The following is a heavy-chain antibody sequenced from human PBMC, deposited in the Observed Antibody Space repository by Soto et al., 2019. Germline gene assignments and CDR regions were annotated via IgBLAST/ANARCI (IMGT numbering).Heavy chain of an antibody. CDR3: TRGGDVYKNGH. CDR2: IYYSGST. V-gene: IGHV4-61*01. J-gene: IGHJ4*02. Sequence: SETRSLTCTVSGGSVSRGSYYWSWIRQPPGKGLEWIGYIYYSGSTNYNPSLKSRVTISVDTSKNQFSLKLTSVNAADTAVYYCTRGGDVYKNGHWGQGTLVTVSS. D-gene: IGHD2-21*01. CDR1: GGSVSRGSYY.